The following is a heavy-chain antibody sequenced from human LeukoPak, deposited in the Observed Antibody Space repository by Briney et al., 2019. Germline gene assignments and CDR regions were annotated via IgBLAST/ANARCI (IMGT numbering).Heavy chain of an antibody. D-gene: IGHD3-9*01. CDR2: INTNTGDP. CDR1: GYIFTSYA. J-gene: IGHJ6*02. Sequence: ASVKVSCKASGYIFTSYALNWVRQAPGQGLEWMGWINTNTGDPTNAQGFTGRFVFSLDTSVSTAYLQISSLKAEDTAVYYCARDDVLTGYPYYYYGMDVWGQGTTVTVSS. CDR3: ARDDVLTGYPYYYYGMDV. V-gene: IGHV7-4-1*02.